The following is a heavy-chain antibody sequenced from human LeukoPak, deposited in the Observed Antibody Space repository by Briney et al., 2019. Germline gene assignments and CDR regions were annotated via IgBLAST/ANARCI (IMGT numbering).Heavy chain of an antibody. Sequence: SETLSLTCAVYGGSFSGYYWSWIRQPPGEGLEWIGEINHSGSTNYNPSLKSRVTISVDTSKNQFSLKLSSVTAADTAVYYCARGDIVVVPAAKRNDAFDIWGQGTMVTVSS. V-gene: IGHV4-34*01. CDR1: GGSFSGYY. D-gene: IGHD2-2*01. CDR2: INHSGST. CDR3: ARGDIVVVPAAKRNDAFDI. J-gene: IGHJ3*02.